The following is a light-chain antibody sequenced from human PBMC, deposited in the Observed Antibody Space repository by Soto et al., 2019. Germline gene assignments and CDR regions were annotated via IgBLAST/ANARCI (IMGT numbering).Light chain of an antibody. CDR1: RDISVY. CDR2: DAS. CDR3: QQYDNLPPYT. J-gene: IGKJ2*01. V-gene: IGKV1-33*01. Sequence: DIQMTQSPSSLSAFVGDRVTITCQASRDISVYLNWYQQKPGKPPKLLVYDASNLQTGVPSRFSGSGSGTHFTFTISSLQPADVATYYCQQYDNLPPYTFGQGTKLEIK.